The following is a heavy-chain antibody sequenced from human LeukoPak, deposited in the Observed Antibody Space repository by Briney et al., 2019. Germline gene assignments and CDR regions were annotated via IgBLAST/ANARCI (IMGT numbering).Heavy chain of an antibody. J-gene: IGHJ5*02. CDR2: ISNTGGST. CDR3: AKDPRRSDP. Sequence: TGGSLRLSCAAPGITFTNYAMTWVRQAPGKGLEWVSSISNTGGSTSYADSVRGRFTISRDNSQNMLYLQMNSLRADDAAVYYCAKDPRRSDPWGQGTLVTVSS. CDR1: GITFTNYA. D-gene: IGHD5-24*01. V-gene: IGHV3-23*01.